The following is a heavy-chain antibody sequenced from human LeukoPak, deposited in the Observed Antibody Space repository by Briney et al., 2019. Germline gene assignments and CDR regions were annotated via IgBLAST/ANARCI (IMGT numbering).Heavy chain of an antibody. V-gene: IGHV3-7*01. CDR1: GFTFSSYW. Sequence: AGGSLRLSCAASGFTFSSYWMSWVRQAPGKGLEWVANIKQDGSEKYYVDSVKGRFTISRDNAKNSLYLQMNSLRAEDTAVYYCAKIAAARSYYFDYWGQGTLVTVSS. CDR3: AKIAAARSYYFDY. D-gene: IGHD6-13*01. CDR2: IKQDGSEK. J-gene: IGHJ4*02.